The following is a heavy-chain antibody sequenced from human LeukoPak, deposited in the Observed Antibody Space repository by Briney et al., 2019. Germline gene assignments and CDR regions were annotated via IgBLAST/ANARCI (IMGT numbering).Heavy chain of an antibody. D-gene: IGHD3-22*01. J-gene: IGHJ6*02. CDR2: IVSNGDST. CDR1: GFTFSRYG. Sequence: QPGGSLRLSCSASGFTFSRYGMHWVRQAPGKGLEYVSAIVSNGDSTYYADSAKGRFTISRDNAKNTLYLQMSSLRPDDTAVYYCVNPGWYYDSSGYSYYYGMDVWGQGTTVTVSS. V-gene: IGHV3-64*03. CDR3: VNPGWYYDSSGYSYYYGMDV.